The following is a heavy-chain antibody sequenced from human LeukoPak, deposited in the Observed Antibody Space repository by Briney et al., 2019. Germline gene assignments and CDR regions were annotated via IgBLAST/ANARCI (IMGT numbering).Heavy chain of an antibody. J-gene: IGHJ6*02. V-gene: IGHV3-23*01. CDR2: ISGSGGST. CDR3: AKLNVDFYRYCGMDV. Sequence: GGSLRLSCAASGFTFSSYAMSWVRQAPGKGLEWVSAISGSGGSTYYADSVKGRFTISRDNSKNTLYLQMNSLRAEDTAVYYCAKLNVDFYRYCGMDVWGQGTTVTVSS. D-gene: IGHD3-16*02. CDR1: GFTFSSYA.